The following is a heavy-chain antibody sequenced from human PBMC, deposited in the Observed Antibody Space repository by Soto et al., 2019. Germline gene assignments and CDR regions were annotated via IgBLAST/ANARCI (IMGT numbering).Heavy chain of an antibody. CDR1: GFTFSSYA. V-gene: IGHV3-23*01. J-gene: IGHJ6*02. CDR3: VKPLDSSGWYYYGMDV. D-gene: IGHD6-19*01. Sequence: PGGSLRLSCADPGFTFSSYAMSWVRQASAKGLEWFSGISGSGGSTYYADSVKGRFTISRDNSKNTLYLQMNSLRAEDTAVYYCVKPLDSSGWYYYGMDVWGQGSTVTGSS. CDR2: ISGSGGST.